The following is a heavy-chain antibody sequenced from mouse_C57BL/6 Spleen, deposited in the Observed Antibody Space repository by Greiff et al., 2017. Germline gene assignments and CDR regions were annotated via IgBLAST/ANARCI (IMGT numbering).Heavy chain of an antibody. V-gene: IGHV1-84*01. CDR3: AREDYYGSSYERYFDV. D-gene: IGHD1-1*01. J-gene: IGHJ1*03. CDR1: GYTFTDYY. CDR2: IYPGSGNT. Sequence: QVQLQQSGPELVKPGASVKISCKASGYTFTDYYINWVKQRPGQGLEWIGWIYPGSGNTKYNEKFKGKATLTVYTSSSTAYMQLSSLTSEDSAVYFCAREDYYGSSYERYFDVWGTGTTVTVSS.